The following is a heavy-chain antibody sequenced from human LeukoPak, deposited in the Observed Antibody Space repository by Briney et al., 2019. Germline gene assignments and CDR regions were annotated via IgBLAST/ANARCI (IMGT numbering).Heavy chain of an antibody. Sequence: PSETLSLTCTVSGGSISTYYWSWIRQPPGKGLEWIGYIYYSGSTNYNPSLKSRVTTSVDTSKNQHSLKLKSLSAADTAVYYCVRGSGWYLYWGQGSLVTVSS. CDR1: GGSISTYY. CDR2: IYYSGST. D-gene: IGHD6-19*01. CDR3: VRGSGWYLY. V-gene: IGHV4-59*01. J-gene: IGHJ4*02.